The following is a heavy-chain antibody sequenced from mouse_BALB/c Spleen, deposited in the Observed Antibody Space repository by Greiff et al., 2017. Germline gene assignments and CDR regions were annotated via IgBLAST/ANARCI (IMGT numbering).Heavy chain of an antibody. CDR3: AKDGDVGSKFAY. CDR2: IWRGGST. V-gene: IGHV2-5-1*01. CDR1: GFSLTSYG. J-gene: IGHJ3*01. Sequence: VQRVESGPSLVQPSQSLSITCTVSGFSLTSYGVHWVRQSPGKGLEWLGVIWRGGSTDYNAAFMSRLSITKDNSKSQVFFKMNSLQADDTAIYYCAKDGDVGSKFAYWGQGTLVTVSA.